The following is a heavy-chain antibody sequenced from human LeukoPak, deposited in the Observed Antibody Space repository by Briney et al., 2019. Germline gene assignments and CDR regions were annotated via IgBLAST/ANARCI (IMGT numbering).Heavy chain of an antibody. CDR1: GFTFSDYY. J-gene: IGHJ4*02. V-gene: IGHV3-7*01. D-gene: IGHD6-13*01. CDR2: IKQDGSEK. CDR3: ARGTNGYSSSWYGWYFDY. Sequence: PGGSLRLSCAASGFTFSDYYMSWIRQAPGKGLEWVANIKQDGSEKFYVDSVEGRFTISRDNAKNSLYLQLNSLRAEDTAVYYCARGTNGYSSSWYGWYFDYWGQGTQVAVSS.